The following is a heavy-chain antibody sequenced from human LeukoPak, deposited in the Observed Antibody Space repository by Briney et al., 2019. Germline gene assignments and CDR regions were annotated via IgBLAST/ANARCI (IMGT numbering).Heavy chain of an antibody. CDR2: ISGSGGRP. Sequence: HPGGSLRLSCAASGFTFSTYAMSWVRQAPGKGLEWVSVISGSGGRPNYADSVKGRFTISRDNSKNTLYLQMNSLRAEDTAVYYCARAISYCSGGSCYSVEYWGQGTLVTVCS. CDR3: ARAISYCSGGSCYSVEY. D-gene: IGHD2-15*01. CDR1: GFTFSTYA. V-gene: IGHV3-23*01. J-gene: IGHJ4*02.